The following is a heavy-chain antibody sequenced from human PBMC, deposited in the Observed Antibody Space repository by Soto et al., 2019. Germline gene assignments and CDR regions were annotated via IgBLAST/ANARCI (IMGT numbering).Heavy chain of an antibody. CDR2: IYYSGST. J-gene: IGHJ6*04. D-gene: IGHD4-17*01. V-gene: IGHV4-59*08. CDR1: GGSISSYY. CDR3: ARLLGGDYSSPFVDV. Sequence: PSETLSLTCTVSGGSISSYYWSWIRQPPGKGLEWIGYIYYSGSTNYNPSLKSRVTISVDTSKNQFSLKLSSVTAADTAVYHFARLLGGDYSSPFVDVWVKGTTVTVSS.